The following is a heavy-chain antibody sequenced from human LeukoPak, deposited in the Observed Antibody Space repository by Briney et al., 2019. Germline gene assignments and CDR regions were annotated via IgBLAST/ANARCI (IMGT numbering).Heavy chain of an antibody. J-gene: IGHJ4*02. CDR3: AKDQRWESPHYLDS. Sequence: GGSLRLSWAASGFTVSSNFMSWVRQAPGKGLEWVSVILTAGKTYYADSVKGQFTISRDDSKNMVYLQMNSLRAEDTAVYYCAKDQRWESPHYLDSWGQGTLVTVSS. CDR2: ILTAGKT. D-gene: IGHD1-26*01. V-gene: IGHV3-53*01. CDR1: GFTVSSNF.